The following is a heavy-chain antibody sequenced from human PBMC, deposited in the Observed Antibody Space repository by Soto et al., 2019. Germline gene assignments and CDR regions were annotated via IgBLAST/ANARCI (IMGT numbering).Heavy chain of an antibody. D-gene: IGHD1-26*01. CDR2: INPSGGSI. V-gene: IGHV1-46*01. CDR3: AKDEVGAVYYYYYGMDV. Sequence: ASVKVSCKASGYTFTTYYIHWVRQAPGQGLEWMGVINPSGGSINYAQKFQGRVTMTRDTSTSTVYMELNSLRAEDTAVYYCAKDEVGAVYYYYYGMDVWGQGTTVTVSS. J-gene: IGHJ6*02. CDR1: GYTFTTYY.